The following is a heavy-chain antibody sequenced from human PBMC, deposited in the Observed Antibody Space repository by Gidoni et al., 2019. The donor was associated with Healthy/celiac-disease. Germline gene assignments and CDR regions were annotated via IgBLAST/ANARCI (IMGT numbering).Heavy chain of an antibody. CDR3: ARSGITIFGVVIDY. D-gene: IGHD3-3*01. V-gene: IGHV1-2*02. CDR1: GYTFTGYY. Sequence: VQLVQSGAEEKKPGASVKVSCKASGYTFTGYYMHWVRQAPGQGLEWMGWINPNSGGTNYAQKCQGRVTMTRDTSISTAYMELSRLRSDDTAVYYCARSGITIFGVVIDYWGQGTLVTVSS. J-gene: IGHJ4*02. CDR2: INPNSGGT.